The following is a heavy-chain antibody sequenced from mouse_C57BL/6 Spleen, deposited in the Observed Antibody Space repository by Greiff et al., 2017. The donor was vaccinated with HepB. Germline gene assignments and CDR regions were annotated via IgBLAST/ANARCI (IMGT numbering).Heavy chain of an antibody. CDR1: GYTFTSYG. CDR2: LYPRSGNT. D-gene: IGHD1-1*01. V-gene: IGHV1-81*01. J-gene: IGHJ1*03. Sequence: QVHVKQSGAELARPGASVKLSCKASGYTFTSYGISWVKQRTGQGLEWIGELYPRSGNTYYNEKFKGKATLTADKSSSTAYMELRSLTSEDSAVYFWARRYYGSSPAGYFDVWGTGTTVTVSS. CDR3: ARRYYGSSPAGYFDV.